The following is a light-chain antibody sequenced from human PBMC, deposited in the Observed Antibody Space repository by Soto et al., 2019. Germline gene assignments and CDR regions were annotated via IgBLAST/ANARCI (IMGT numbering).Light chain of an antibody. J-gene: IGKJ1*01. CDR3: QQYNNWPLR. V-gene: IGKV3-15*01. Sequence: EIVMTQSPATLSVSPGERATLSCRASQSVSSNLAWYQQKPGQAPRLLIYGASTRATGIPARFSGSGSGTEFTLNISRRQSEEFAVSYCQQYNNWPLRFGQGTKVDIK. CDR2: GAS. CDR1: QSVSSN.